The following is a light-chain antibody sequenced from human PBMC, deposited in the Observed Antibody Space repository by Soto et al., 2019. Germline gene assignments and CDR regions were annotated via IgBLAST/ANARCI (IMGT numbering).Light chain of an antibody. CDR2: LGS. Sequence: DIVMTQSPLSLPVTPGEPASISCRSSQSLLHSNGYNYLDWYLQKPGQSPQLLIYLGSNRASGVPDRFSGSGSGTDFTLKISRVEAEDVGVYYCMQALQGFTFGPGTKVDNK. J-gene: IGKJ3*01. CDR3: MQALQGFT. CDR1: QSLLHSNGYNY. V-gene: IGKV2-28*01.